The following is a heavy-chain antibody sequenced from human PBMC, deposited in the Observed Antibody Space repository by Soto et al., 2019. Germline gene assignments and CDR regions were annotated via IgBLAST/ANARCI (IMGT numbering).Heavy chain of an antibody. D-gene: IGHD3-10*01. V-gene: IGHV4-59*08. CDR3: ARGVLLWFGEFLEMNWFDP. CDR2: IYYSGST. CDR1: GGSISSYY. J-gene: IGHJ5*02. Sequence: SETLSLTCTVSGGSISSYYWSWIRQPPGKGLEWIGYIYYSGSTNYNPSLKSRVTISVDTSKNQFSLKLSSVTAADTAVYYCARGVLLWFGEFLEMNWFDPWGQGTLVTVSS.